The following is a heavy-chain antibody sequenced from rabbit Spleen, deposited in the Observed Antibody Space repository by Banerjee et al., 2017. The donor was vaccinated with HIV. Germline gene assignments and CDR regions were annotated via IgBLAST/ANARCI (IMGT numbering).Heavy chain of an antibody. Sequence: QQLVESGGGLVKPGASLTLTCKASGFDFSRGYDMCWVCQAPGKGLERIGCIYTGNVKTYYASGAKGRFTISKTSSTTVTLQMTSLTAADTATYFCARDAAGREDFNLWGQGTLVTVS. D-gene: IGHD4-2*01. CDR1: GFDFSRGYD. CDR2: IYTGNVKT. J-gene: IGHJ4*01. V-gene: IGHV1S40*01. CDR3: ARDAAGREDFNL.